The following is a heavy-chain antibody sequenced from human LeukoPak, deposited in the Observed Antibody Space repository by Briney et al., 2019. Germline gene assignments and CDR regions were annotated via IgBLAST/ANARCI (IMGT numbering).Heavy chain of an antibody. CDR2: IKEDGSAT. CDR3: TTGGRGH. CDR1: GFTFSNSG. Sequence: PGGSLRLSCTASGFTFSNSGMSWVRQAPGKGLEWLASIKEDGSATYYVDSVKGRFAISRDNAKSSLCLQMNSLRAEDSAMYYCTTGGRGHWGQGTLVTVSS. J-gene: IGHJ4*02. V-gene: IGHV3-7*03. D-gene: IGHD6-25*01.